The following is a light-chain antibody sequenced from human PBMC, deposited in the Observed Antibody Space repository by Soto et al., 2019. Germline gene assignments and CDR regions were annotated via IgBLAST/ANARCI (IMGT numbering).Light chain of an antibody. J-gene: IGLJ2*01. CDR1: NIGSKS. V-gene: IGLV3-21*02. CDR2: DDS. Sequence: SYELTQPPSVSVAPGQTARITCGGNNIGSKSVHWYQQKPGQAPVLVVYDDSDRPPEIPERFSGSNSGNTATLTISRVEAGDEADYYCQVWDSSSDHVIFGGGTKVTVL. CDR3: QVWDSSSDHVI.